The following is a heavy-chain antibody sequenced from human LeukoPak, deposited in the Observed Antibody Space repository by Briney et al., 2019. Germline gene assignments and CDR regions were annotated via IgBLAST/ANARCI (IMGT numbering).Heavy chain of an antibody. J-gene: IGHJ4*02. V-gene: IGHV4-39*01. Sequence: PSETLSLTCSVSGGSITSSSYYWGWIRQPPEKGLEWIGSIYYTGGTYYSPSLKSRVTMSVDTSNNQFSLKLSSVTAADTAVYYCARHGRTRITLVEVYYFDYWGQGNLVTVSS. D-gene: IGHD4-11*01. CDR1: GGSITSSSYY. CDR3: ARHGRTRITLVEVYYFDY. CDR2: IYYTGGT.